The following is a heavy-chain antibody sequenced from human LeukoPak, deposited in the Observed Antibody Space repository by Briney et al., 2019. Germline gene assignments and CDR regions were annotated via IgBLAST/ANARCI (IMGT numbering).Heavy chain of an antibody. CDR2: IYYSGGT. D-gene: IGHD4-11*01. CDR1: GGSISSYY. V-gene: IGHV4-59*01. Sequence: SETLSLTCTVSGGSISSYYWSWIRQPPGKGLAWIGYIYYSGGTNYNPSLKSRVTISVDTSKNQFSLKLSSVTAADTAVYYCARGFGTVTHVFYYYYMDVWGKGTTVTVSS. CDR3: ARGFGTVTHVFYYYYMDV. J-gene: IGHJ6*03.